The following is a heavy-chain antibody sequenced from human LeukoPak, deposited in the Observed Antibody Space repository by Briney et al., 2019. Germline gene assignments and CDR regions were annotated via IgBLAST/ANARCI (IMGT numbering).Heavy chain of an antibody. D-gene: IGHD2/OR15-2a*01. V-gene: IGHV3-33*06. J-gene: IGHJ4*02. Sequence: GGSLRLSCTASGFTFSSYGMHWVRQAPGNGLEWVATIWYEERTKYYIDSVKGRFTISRDNSENTFYLQMNSLRVDDTAIYYCAKEGIYLKSSLEDWGQGTPVTVSS. CDR1: GFTFSSYG. CDR3: AKEGIYLKSSLED. CDR2: IWYEERTK.